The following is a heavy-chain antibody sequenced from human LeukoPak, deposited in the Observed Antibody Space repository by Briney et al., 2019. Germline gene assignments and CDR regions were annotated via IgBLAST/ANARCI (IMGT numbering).Heavy chain of an antibody. CDR3: ARADYDILTGYRRPYYYYYMDV. J-gene: IGHJ6*03. CDR2: ISAYNGNT. V-gene: IGHV1-18*01. CDR1: GYTFTSYG. Sequence: GASVKVSCKASGYTFTSYGISWVRQAPGQGLEWMGWISAYNGNTNYAQKLQGRVTMPTDTSTSTAYMELRRLRSDDTAVYYCARADYDILTGYRRPYYYYYMDVWGKGTTVTISS. D-gene: IGHD3-9*01.